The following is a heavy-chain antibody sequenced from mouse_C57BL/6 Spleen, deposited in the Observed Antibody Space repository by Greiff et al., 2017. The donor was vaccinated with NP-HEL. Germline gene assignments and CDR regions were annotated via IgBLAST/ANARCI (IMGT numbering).Heavy chain of an antibody. Sequence: DVKLQESGPELVKPGASVKMSCKASGYTFTDYNMHWVKQSHGKSLEWIGYINPNNGGTSYNQKFKGKATLTVNKSSSTAYMELRSLTSEDSAVYYCAREGVNIYGNYVWFAYWGQGTLVTVSA. CDR3: AREGVNIYGNYVWFAY. CDR1: GYTFTDYN. CDR2: INPNNGGT. J-gene: IGHJ3*01. V-gene: IGHV1-22*01. D-gene: IGHD2-1*01.